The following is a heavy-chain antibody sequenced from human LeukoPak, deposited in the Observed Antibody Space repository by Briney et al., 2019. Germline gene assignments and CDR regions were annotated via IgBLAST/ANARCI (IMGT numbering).Heavy chain of an antibody. CDR1: GFSLTTSGVG. CDR3: VHGTAGRGSFDY. D-gene: IGHD5-12*01. V-gene: IGHV2-5*02. Sequence: SGPTLVKPTQTLTLTCTLSGFSLTTSGVGVGWIRQPPGKALEWLALIYWDDDERYSPSLKSRLTITKDTSKNQVVVTMTNMDAVDTATYHCVHGTAGRGSFDYWGQGTLVTVSS. CDR2: IYWDDDE. J-gene: IGHJ4*02.